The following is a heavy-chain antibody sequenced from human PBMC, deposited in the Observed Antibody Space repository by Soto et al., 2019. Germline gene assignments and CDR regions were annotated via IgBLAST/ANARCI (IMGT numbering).Heavy chain of an antibody. CDR1: GGSISSGGYY. J-gene: IGHJ4*02. CDR3: AKAAAYCLES. D-gene: IGHD2-21*01. V-gene: IGHV4-31*03. CDR2: IYYSGST. Sequence: PSETLSLTCTVSGGSISSGGYYWSWIRQHPGKGLEWIGYIYYSGSTYYNPSLKSRVTISVDKSKNQISLRLNSVTAADTAVYHCAKAAAYCLESWGPGTLVTVSS.